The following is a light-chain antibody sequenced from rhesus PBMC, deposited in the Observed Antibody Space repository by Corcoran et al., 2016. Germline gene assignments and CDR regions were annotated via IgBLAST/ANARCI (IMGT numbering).Light chain of an antibody. CDR3: GQGTNVPWT. Sequence: DVVMTQSPLSLSITPGQPASISRRSSQSLVNSNGNTYLSWYHQKPGQPPRRLVYEVSTRDSGVPDRISGTGARTDFTLNISRVEAEDIGVYYCGQGTNVPWTFGQGTKVEIK. V-gene: IGKV2-65*01. CDR1: QSLVNSNGNTY. CDR2: EVS. J-gene: IGKJ1*01.